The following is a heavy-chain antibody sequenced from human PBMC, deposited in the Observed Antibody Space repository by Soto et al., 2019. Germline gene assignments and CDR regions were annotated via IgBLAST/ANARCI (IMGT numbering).Heavy chain of an antibody. CDR2: ISSSSSYT. D-gene: IGHD5-18*01. J-gene: IGHJ6*01. Sequence: RGSLRVSCATSGFTFSDYYMSWIRQAPGKGLEWVSYISSSSSYTSYADSVKGRFTISRDNAKNSLYLQMNSLRAEDTAVYYCARDRDTAMVKSYYGMDVWGQGTTVTVSS. CDR1: GFTFSDYY. V-gene: IGHV3-11*06. CDR3: ARDRDTAMVKSYYGMDV.